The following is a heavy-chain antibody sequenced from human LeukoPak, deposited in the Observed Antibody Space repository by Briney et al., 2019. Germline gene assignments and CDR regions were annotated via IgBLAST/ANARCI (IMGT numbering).Heavy chain of an antibody. CDR2: IRYDGSNK. V-gene: IGHV3-30*02. D-gene: IGHD3-10*01. Sequence: HPGGSLRLSCAASGFAFSSYGMHWVRQAPGKGLEWVAFIRYDGSNKYYADSVKGRFTISRDNSKITLYLQMNSLRAEDTAVYYCAKVYGFGAVPFDYWGQGTLVTVSS. CDR3: AKVYGFGAVPFDY. CDR1: GFAFSSYG. J-gene: IGHJ4*02.